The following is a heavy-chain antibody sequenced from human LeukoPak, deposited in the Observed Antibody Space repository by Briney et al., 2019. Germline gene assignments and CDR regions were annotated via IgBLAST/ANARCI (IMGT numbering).Heavy chain of an antibody. V-gene: IGHV3-30*04. CDR3: ARRRDGYNRLDS. Sequence: GGSLRLSCAASGFTFSSYAMHWVRQAPGKGLEWVAVISYDGSNKYYADSVKGRFTISRDNSKNTLYLQMNSLRAEDTAVYFCARRRDGYNRLDSWGQGTLVIVSS. CDR1: GFTFSSYA. D-gene: IGHD5-24*01. J-gene: IGHJ4*02. CDR2: ISYDGSNK.